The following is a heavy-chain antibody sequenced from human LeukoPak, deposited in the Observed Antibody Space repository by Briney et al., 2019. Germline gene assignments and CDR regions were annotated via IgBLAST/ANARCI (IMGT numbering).Heavy chain of an antibody. CDR3: ATALDRYYDSSGYYGIDY. J-gene: IGHJ4*02. CDR1: GGSFSGYY. D-gene: IGHD3-22*01. V-gene: IGHV4-34*01. Sequence: SETLSLTCAVYGGSFSGYYWSWIRQPPGKGLEWLGEINHSGSTNYNPSLKSRVTISVDTSKNQFSLKLSSVTAADTAVYYCATALDRYYDSSGYYGIDYWGQGTLVTVSS. CDR2: INHSGST.